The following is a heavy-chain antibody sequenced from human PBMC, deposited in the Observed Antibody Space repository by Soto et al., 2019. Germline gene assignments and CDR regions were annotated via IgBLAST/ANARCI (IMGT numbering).Heavy chain of an antibody. D-gene: IGHD2-21*01. CDR2: ILKSGDST. CDR1: GFTFSSSA. CDR3: AKDRGAFTFLSYGMDV. Sequence: PGGSLRLSCAASGFTFSSSAMNWVRQAPGKGLEWVSGILKSGDSTYYADSVKGRFTISRDNSKNTLSLQMNSLRAEDTAVYYCAKDRGAFTFLSYGMDVWGQGTTVTVSS. J-gene: IGHJ6*02. V-gene: IGHV3-23*01.